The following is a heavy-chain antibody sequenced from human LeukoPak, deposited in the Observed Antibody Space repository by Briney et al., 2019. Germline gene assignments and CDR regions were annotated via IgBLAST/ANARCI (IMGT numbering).Heavy chain of an antibody. D-gene: IGHD6-19*01. CDR1: GGSISSSSYY. CDR3: ARRDSSGWYNYFDY. J-gene: IGHJ4*02. V-gene: IGHV4-39*07. CDR2: IYYSGNT. Sequence: SETLSLTCTVSGGSISSSSYYWGWIRQPPGKGLEWIGNIYYSGNTYYNPSLKSRVTISVDTSKNQFSLKLSSVTAADTAVYYCARRDSSGWYNYFDYWGQGTLVTVSS.